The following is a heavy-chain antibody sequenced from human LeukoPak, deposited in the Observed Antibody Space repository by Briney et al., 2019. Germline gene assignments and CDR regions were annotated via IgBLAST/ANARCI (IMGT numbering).Heavy chain of an antibody. D-gene: IGHD3-22*01. Sequence: GGPLRLSCAASGFTFRSYSMHWVRQAPGKGLEWVSYISSTSSTIYYADSVKGRFTISRDNAKNSLYLQMNSLRDEDTAVYYCARAAPYYYDSSGYSAFDSWGQGTMVTVSA. V-gene: IGHV3-48*02. J-gene: IGHJ3*02. CDR1: GFTFRSYS. CDR3: ARAAPYYYDSSGYSAFDS. CDR2: ISSTSSTI.